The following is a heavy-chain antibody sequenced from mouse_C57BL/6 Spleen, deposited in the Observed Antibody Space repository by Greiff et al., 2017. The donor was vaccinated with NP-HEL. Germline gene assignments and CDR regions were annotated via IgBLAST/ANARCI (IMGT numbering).Heavy chain of an antibody. CDR1: GFTFSSYA. V-gene: IGHV5-4*01. J-gene: IGHJ2*01. D-gene: IGHD1-1*01. Sequence: EVQLVESGGGLVKPGGSLKLSCAASGFTFSSYAMSWVRQTPEKRLEWVATISDGGSYTYYPDNVKGRFTISRDNAKNNLYLQMSHLKSEDTAMYYCARDSHGSSDDWGQGTTLTVSS. CDR2: ISDGGSYT. CDR3: ARDSHGSSDD.